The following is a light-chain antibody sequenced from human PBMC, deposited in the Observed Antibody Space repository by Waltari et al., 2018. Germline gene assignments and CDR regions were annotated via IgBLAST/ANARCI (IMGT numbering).Light chain of an antibody. CDR3: LQYFDVPQT. Sequence: VMTQSPDSLAVSLGERATLTCRSSQSVFLSSNNKNYVAWYQHKPGQPPKLLIYWASIREAGVPDRFTGSGSGTQFTLTISSLQAEDVAVYFCLQYFDVPQTFGQGAKLEI. CDR1: QSVFLSSNNKNY. J-gene: IGKJ2*01. CDR2: WAS. V-gene: IGKV4-1*01.